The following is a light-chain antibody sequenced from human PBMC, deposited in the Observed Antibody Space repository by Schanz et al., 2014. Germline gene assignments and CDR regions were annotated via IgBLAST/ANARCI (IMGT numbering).Light chain of an antibody. J-gene: IGKJ3*01. CDR3: QQRSNWPPQFT. V-gene: IGKV3-15*01. Sequence: EIVMTQSPATLSVSPGEGATLSCRASQSISSNLAWYQQKPGQAPRLLIYSASTRATGIPARFSGSGSGTEFTLTISSLQSEDFAVYYCQQRSNWPPQFTFGPGTKVDIK. CDR1: QSISSN. CDR2: SAS.